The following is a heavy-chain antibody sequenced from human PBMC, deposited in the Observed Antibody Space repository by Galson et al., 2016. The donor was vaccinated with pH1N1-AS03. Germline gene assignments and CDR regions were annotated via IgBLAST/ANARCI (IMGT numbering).Heavy chain of an antibody. Sequence: CAISGDSVSSNSVAWNWIRQSPSRGLEWLGRTYYRSKWFNEYPASVKSRITINSDTSKNHFSLQLNSVTPEDTALYFCARQIKGGMDVWGQGTTVTVSS. V-gene: IGHV6-1*01. CDR1: GDSVSSNSVA. D-gene: IGHD5-24*01. CDR3: ARQIKGGMDV. J-gene: IGHJ6*02. CDR2: TYYRSKWFN.